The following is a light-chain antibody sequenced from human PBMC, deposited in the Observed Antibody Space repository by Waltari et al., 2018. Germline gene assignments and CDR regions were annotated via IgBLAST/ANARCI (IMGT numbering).Light chain of an antibody. CDR1: QSVSMNY. CDR2: GAS. J-gene: IGKJ4*01. V-gene: IGKV3-20*01. CDR3: QQFGLIT. Sequence: EIVFTQSPGTLSLSPGETATLSCRASQSVSMNYLSWFQQKPGQAPRLLIYGASMRAAGVPDRFSGGGSGTDFTLTITRLEPEDFAVYFCQQFGLITFGGGTKVEIK.